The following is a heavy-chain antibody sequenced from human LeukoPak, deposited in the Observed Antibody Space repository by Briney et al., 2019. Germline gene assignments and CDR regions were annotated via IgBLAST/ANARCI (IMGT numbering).Heavy chain of an antibody. CDR3: ARGTVVPAATRGLLSFDY. Sequence: SETLSLTCTVSGGSISSSLYSWGWIRQPPGKGLEWIGSIYYSGSTNYNPSLKSRVTISVDTSKNQFSLKLSSMTAADTAVYYCARGTVVPAATRGLLSFDYWGQGTLVTVSS. V-gene: IGHV4-39*07. D-gene: IGHD2-2*01. CDR1: GGSISSSLYS. CDR2: IYYSGST. J-gene: IGHJ4*02.